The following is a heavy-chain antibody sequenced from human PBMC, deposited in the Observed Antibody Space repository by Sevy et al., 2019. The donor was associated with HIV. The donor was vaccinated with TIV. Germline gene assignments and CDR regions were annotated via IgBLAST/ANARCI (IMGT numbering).Heavy chain of an antibody. J-gene: IGHJ6*02. V-gene: IGHV3-11*01. D-gene: IGHD4-17*01. Sequence: GGSLRLSCAASGFTFSDDYMSWIRQAPGKGLEWLSYISGDGDTIYYTNSVKGRFTISRDNAKKSLYLQMNSLRAEDTPVYYCARDHVKDGDLGDYYYFAMDVWGQGTSVTVSS. CDR3: ARDHVKDGDLGDYYYFAMDV. CDR1: GFTFSDDY. CDR2: ISGDGDTI.